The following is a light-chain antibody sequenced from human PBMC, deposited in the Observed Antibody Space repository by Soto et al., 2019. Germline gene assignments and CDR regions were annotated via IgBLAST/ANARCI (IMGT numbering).Light chain of an antibody. CDR3: QSYDSRLSAYV. J-gene: IGLJ1*01. V-gene: IGLV1-40*01. CDR2: TNN. CDR1: SSNIGAGFD. Sequence: QSVLTQLPSVSGAPGQRVTISCTGSSSNIGAGFDVHWYLQLPGTAPKLLVYTNNNRPSGVPDRFSGSKSDTSASLAINGLQAEDEADYYCQSYDSRLSAYVFGTGTKVTVL.